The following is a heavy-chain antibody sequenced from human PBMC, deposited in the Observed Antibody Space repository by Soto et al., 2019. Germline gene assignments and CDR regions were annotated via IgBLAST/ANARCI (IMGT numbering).Heavy chain of an antibody. CDR3: AREVGPGNAYGSSFDP. CDR2: IIPIFGTA. V-gene: IGHV1-69*13. D-gene: IGHD2-15*01. Sequence: GASVKVSCKASGGTFSSYAISWVRQAPGQGLEWMGGIIPIFGTANYARKFQGRVTITGDESTSTAYMELSSLRSEDTAVYYCAREVGPGNAYGSSFDPSGQGTRITVAS. J-gene: IGHJ5*02. CDR1: GGTFSSYA.